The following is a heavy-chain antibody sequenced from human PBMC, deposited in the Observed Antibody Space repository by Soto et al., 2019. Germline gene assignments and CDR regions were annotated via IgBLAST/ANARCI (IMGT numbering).Heavy chain of an antibody. CDR1: GGTFSSYA. D-gene: IGHD5-18*01. V-gene: IGHV1-69*13. CDR2: IIPIFGTA. Sequence: GASVKVSCKASGGTFSSYAISWVRQAPGQGLEWTGGIIPIFGTANYAQKFQGRVTITADESTSTAYMELSSLRSEDTAVYYCARGRHAVRGYSYAGGYWFDPWGQGTLVTVSS. CDR3: ARGRHAVRGYSYAGGYWFDP. J-gene: IGHJ5*02.